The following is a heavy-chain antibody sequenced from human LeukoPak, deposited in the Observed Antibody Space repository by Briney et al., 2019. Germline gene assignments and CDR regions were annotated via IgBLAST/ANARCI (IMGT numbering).Heavy chain of an antibody. CDR2: IYSRGAT. CDR1: GFIFNKYA. D-gene: IGHD3-22*01. V-gene: IGHV3-23*03. CDR3: ARVTLHYYDSSGYSWTFDY. Sequence: GGSLRLSCVASGFIFNKYAMSWVRQAPGKGLEWVSVIYSRGATYYADSVKGRFTISRDNSKDTLYLQMNSLGAEDTAVYYCARVTLHYYDSSGYSWTFDYWGQGTLVTVSS. J-gene: IGHJ4*02.